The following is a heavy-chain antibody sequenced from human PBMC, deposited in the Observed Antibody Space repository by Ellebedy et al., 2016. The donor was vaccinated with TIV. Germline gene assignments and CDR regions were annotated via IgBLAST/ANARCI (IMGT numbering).Heavy chain of an antibody. V-gene: IGHV3-21*01. CDR3: ARDRSEQWLVLVSYYYYGMDV. CDR2: ITSSRSDI. Sequence: GESLKISCAASGFTFSSYTMSWVRQAPGQGLEWVSSITSSRSDIYYADSVKGRFTISRDNAKNSLYLQMNSLRAEDTAVYYCARDRSEQWLVLVSYYYYGMDVWGQGTTVTVSS. CDR1: GFTFSSYT. D-gene: IGHD6-19*01. J-gene: IGHJ6*02.